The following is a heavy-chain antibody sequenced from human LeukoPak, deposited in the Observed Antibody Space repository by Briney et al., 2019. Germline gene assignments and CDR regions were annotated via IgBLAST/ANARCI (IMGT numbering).Heavy chain of an antibody. CDR2: IYHSGST. J-gene: IGHJ3*02. Sequence: SETLSLTCTVSGGSISSGDYYWSWIRQPPGKGLEWIGYIYHSGSTYYNPSLKSRVTISVDTSKNQFSLKLSSVTAADTAVYYCARGEGGGYALDAFDIWGQGTMVTVSS. CDR3: ARGEGGGYALDAFDI. CDR1: GGSISSGDYY. V-gene: IGHV4-30-4*01. D-gene: IGHD5-12*01.